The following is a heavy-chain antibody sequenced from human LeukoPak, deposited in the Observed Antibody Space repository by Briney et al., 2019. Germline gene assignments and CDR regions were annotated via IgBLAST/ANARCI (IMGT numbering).Heavy chain of an antibody. CDR3: ARGYSGSYYQFDY. Sequence: SWVRQAPGRGLEWIGYIFSSGGTYYNPSLKSRVTISLDTSKNQFSLKLTSVTAADTAVYYCARGYSGSYYQFDYWGQGTLVTVSS. J-gene: IGHJ4*02. V-gene: IGHV4-30-4*01. D-gene: IGHD1-26*01. CDR2: IFSSGGT.